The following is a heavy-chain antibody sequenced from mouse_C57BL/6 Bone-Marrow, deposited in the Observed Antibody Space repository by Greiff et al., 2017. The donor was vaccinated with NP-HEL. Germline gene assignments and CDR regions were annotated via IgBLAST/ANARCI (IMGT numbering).Heavy chain of an antibody. CDR3: THYYGSREAWFAY. J-gene: IGHJ3*01. D-gene: IGHD1-1*01. CDR2: IYPGNSDT. V-gene: IGHV1-5*01. CDR1: GYTFTSYW. Sequence: VQLQQSGTVLARPGASVKMSCKTSGYTFTSYWMHWVKQRPGQGLEWIGAIYPGNSDTSYNQKFKGKAKLTAVTSASTAYMELSSLTNEDSAVYYCTHYYGSREAWFAYWGQGTLVTVSA.